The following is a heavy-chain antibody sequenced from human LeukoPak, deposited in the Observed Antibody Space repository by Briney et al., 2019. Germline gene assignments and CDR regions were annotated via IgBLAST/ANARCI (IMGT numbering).Heavy chain of an antibody. CDR3: ARGASARQDF. CDR1: GFTFSTYW. V-gene: IGHV3-74*01. D-gene: IGHD2-2*01. Sequence: GGSLRLSCAASGFTFSTYWMHWVRQAPGKGLVWVSRIYIDGSSTNYADSVKGRFTISRDNAKNTLYLQMDGLRADDTAVYYCARGASARQDFWGQGTLVIVSS. J-gene: IGHJ4*02. CDR2: IYIDGSST.